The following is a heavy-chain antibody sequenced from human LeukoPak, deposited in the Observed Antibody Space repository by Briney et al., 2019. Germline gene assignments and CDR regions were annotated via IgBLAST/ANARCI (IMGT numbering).Heavy chain of an antibody. CDR2: ISGSGGST. Sequence: GGSLRLSCAASGFTFNSYAMSWVRQAAGKGLEWVSSISGSGGSTYYADSVKGRFTISRDSSKNMLYLQMNILRAEDTAIYYCAKDGIDSGDPNGFDPWGQGALVTVSS. J-gene: IGHJ5*02. D-gene: IGHD3-10*01. V-gene: IGHV3-23*01. CDR1: GFTFNSYA. CDR3: AKDGIDSGDPNGFDP.